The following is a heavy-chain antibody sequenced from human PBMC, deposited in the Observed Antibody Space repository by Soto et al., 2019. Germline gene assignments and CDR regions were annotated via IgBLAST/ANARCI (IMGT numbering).Heavy chain of an antibody. CDR3: ARGGSGSYYFDY. V-gene: IGHV3-74*01. J-gene: IGHJ4*02. CDR2: IKSDGSST. Sequence: PGGSLRLSCAASGFTSSNYWMHWVRQAPGKGLVWVSRIKSDGSSTSYADSVKGRFTISRDNSKNTLYLQMGSLRAEDMAVYYWARGGSGSYYFDYWGRGTLVTVPS. CDR1: GFTSSNYW. D-gene: IGHD1-26*01.